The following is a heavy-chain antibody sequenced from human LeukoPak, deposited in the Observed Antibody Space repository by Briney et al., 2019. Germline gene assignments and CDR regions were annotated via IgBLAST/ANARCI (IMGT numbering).Heavy chain of an antibody. Sequence: ASVKVSCKASGYTFTSYGISWVRQAPGQGLEWMGWISAYNGNTNYAQKLQGRVTMTTDTSTGTAYMELRSLRSDDTAVYYCARVRGGLVTMVRGVSPPFDYCGQGTLVTVSS. CDR1: GYTFTSYG. V-gene: IGHV1-18*01. D-gene: IGHD3-10*01. CDR3: ARVRGGLVTMVRGVSPPFDY. CDR2: ISAYNGNT. J-gene: IGHJ4*02.